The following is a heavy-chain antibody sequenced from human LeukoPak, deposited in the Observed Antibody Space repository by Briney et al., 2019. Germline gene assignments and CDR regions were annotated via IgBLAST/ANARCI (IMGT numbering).Heavy chain of an antibody. V-gene: IGHV1-24*01. CDR2: FDPEDGET. Sequence: GASVKVSCKVSGYTLTELSMHWVRQAPGKGLEWMGGFDPEDGETIYAQKFQGRVTMTEDTSTDTAYMELSSLRSEDTAVYYCATTAGDYGDRLRYDYWGQGTLVTVSS. CDR1: GYTLTELS. CDR3: ATTAGDYGDRLRYDY. J-gene: IGHJ4*02. D-gene: IGHD4-17*01.